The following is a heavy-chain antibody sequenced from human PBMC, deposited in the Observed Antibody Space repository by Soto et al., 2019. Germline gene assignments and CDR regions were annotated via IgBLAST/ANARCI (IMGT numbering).Heavy chain of an antibody. D-gene: IGHD6-13*01. CDR3: ARSSGYSSSRFDY. V-gene: IGHV4-59*01. CDR1: GGSISSYY. Sequence: SETLSLTCTVSGGSISSYYWSWIRQPPGKGLEWIGYIYYSGSTNYNPSLKSRVTISVDTSKNQFSLKLSSVTAADTAVYYCARSSGYSSSRFDYWGQGILVTVPQ. CDR2: IYYSGST. J-gene: IGHJ4*02.